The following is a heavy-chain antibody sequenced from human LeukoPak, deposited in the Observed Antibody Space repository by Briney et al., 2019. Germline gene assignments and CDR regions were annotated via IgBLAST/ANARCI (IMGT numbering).Heavy chain of an antibody. CDR1: GYTFTGYY. V-gene: IGHV1-69*04. Sequence: SVKVSCKASGYTFTGYYMHWVRQAPGQGLEWMGRIIPIFGIANYAQKFRGRVTITADKSTSTAYMELSSLRSEDTAVYYCARAADPDFDYWGQGTLVTVSS. J-gene: IGHJ4*02. CDR3: ARAADPDFDY. CDR2: IIPIFGIA.